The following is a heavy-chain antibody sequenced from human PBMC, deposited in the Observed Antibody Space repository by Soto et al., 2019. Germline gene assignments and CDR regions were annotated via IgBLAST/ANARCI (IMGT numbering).Heavy chain of an antibody. V-gene: IGHV1-8*02. CDR2: LKPSSGEA. Sequence: QVQLVQSGAEVKKPGASVKVSCKASGYNFKSFDINWVRQASGQGLEWMGWLKPSSGEAGYAEKFQGRLTITRDTSTNTVSMELRRLTSEDTAVYYCVRDNWSSNVDYFGMDGWGHGTTVIVS. J-gene: IGHJ6*02. CDR3: VRDNWSSNVDYFGMDG. CDR1: GYNFKSFD. D-gene: IGHD3-3*01.